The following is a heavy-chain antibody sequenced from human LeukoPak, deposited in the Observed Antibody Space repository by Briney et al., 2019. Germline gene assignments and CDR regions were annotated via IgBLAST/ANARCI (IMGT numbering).Heavy chain of an antibody. CDR3: ARGRADPYYFDY. V-gene: IGHV4-34*01. Sequence: SETLSLTCAVYGGSFSGYYWSWIRQPPGEGLEWIGEINHSGSTNYNPSLKSRVTISVDTSKNQFSLKLSSVTAADTAVYYCARGRADPYYFDYWGQGTLVTVSS. CDR1: GGSFSGYY. J-gene: IGHJ4*02. CDR2: INHSGST.